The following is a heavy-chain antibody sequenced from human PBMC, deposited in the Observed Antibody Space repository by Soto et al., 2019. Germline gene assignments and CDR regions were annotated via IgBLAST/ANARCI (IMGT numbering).Heavy chain of an antibody. V-gene: IGHV1-69*12. D-gene: IGHD5-12*01. CDR2: IIPIFGTA. Sequence: QVQLVQSGAEVKKPGSSVKVSCKASGGTFSSYAISWVRQAPGQGLEWMGGIIPIFGTANYAQKFQGRVTITADESTSTAYMELSSLRSEDTAVYYCARDQDSGYVINLLYFYIMDVWGQGTTVTVSS. CDR3: ARDQDSGYVINLLYFYIMDV. J-gene: IGHJ6*02. CDR1: GGTFSSYA.